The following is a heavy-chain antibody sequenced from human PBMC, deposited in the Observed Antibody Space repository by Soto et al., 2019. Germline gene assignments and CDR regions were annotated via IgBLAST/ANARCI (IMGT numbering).Heavy chain of an antibody. CDR3: AWGGGYCSGGSCYLPPNYYYYGMDV. V-gene: IGHV1-18*01. J-gene: IGHJ6*02. CDR2: ISAYNGNT. D-gene: IGHD2-15*01. CDR1: GYTFTSYG. Sequence: GASVKVSCKASGYTFTSYGISWVRQAPGQGLEWMGWISAYNGNTNYAQKLQGRVTMTTHTSTSTAYMELRSLRSDDPAVYYCAWGGGYCSGGSCYLPPNYYYYGMDVWGQGTTVTVSS.